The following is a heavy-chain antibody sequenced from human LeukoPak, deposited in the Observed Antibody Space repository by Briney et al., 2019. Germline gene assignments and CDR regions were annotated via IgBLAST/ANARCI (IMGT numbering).Heavy chain of an antibody. V-gene: IGHV4-38-2*02. J-gene: IGHJ4*02. CDR2: SHPSGTT. Sequence: PSEDLSLTCVVSGFSISSGYYWGWIRQPPGRGMEWIVNSHPSGTTFYNSSLKSRVAMSIDTSKNQFSLKLVSVTAADTAVYYCAREAERRIVNWGQGILVTVSS. CDR1: GFSISSGYY. CDR3: AREAERRIVN. D-gene: IGHD1-1*01.